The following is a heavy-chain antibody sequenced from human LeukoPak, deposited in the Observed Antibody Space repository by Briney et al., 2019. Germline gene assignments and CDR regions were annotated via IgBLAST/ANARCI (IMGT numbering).Heavy chain of an antibody. J-gene: IGHJ1*01. Sequence: SETLSLTCAVYGGSFSGYYWSWIRQPPGKGLEWIGEINHSGSTNYNPSLKSRVTISVDTSKNQFSLKLSSVTAADTAVYYCAGYCSSTSCYVREYFQHWGQGTLVTVSS. V-gene: IGHV4-34*01. D-gene: IGHD2-2*01. CDR3: AGYCSSTSCYVREYFQH. CDR2: INHSGST. CDR1: GGSFSGYY.